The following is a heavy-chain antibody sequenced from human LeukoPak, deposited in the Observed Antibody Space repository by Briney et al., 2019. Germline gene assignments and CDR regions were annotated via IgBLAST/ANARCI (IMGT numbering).Heavy chain of an antibody. D-gene: IGHD5-18*01. Sequence: GGSLRLSCAASGFTFSSYGMHWVRQAPGKGLEWVAFIRYDGSNKYYADSVKGRFTISRDNSKNTLYLQMNSLRAEDTAVYYCARGPYVDTAMIHFDYWGQGTLVTVSS. V-gene: IGHV3-30*02. CDR1: GFTFSSYG. J-gene: IGHJ4*02. CDR3: ARGPYVDTAMIHFDY. CDR2: IRYDGSNK.